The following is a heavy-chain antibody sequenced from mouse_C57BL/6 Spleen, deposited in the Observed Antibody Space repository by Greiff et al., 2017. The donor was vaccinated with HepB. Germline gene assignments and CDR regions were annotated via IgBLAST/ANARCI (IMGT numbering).Heavy chain of an antibody. CDR2: IHPNSGST. CDR1: GYTFTSYW. J-gene: IGHJ4*01. Sequence: QVQLQQPGAELVKPGASVKLSCKASGYTFTSYWMHWVQQRPGQGLEWIGMIHPNSGSTNYNEKFKSKATLTVDKSSSTAYMQRSSLTSEDSAVDYCARNSADYYGSSYDAMDYWGQGTSVTVSS. D-gene: IGHD1-1*01. CDR3: ARNSADYYGSSYDAMDY. V-gene: IGHV1-64*01.